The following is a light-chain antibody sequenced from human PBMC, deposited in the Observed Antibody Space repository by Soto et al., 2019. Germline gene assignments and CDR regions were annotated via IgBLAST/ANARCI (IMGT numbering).Light chain of an antibody. Sequence: QSALTQPPSVSGAPGQRVTISCTGSSFNIGAGYDVHWYQQLPGTAPKLLIYGNSNRPSGVPDRFSGSKSGTSASLAITGLQAEGEADYYCQSFDSNLSGSFFGTGTKVTVL. V-gene: IGLV1-40*01. J-gene: IGLJ1*01. CDR2: GNS. CDR1: SFNIGAGYD. CDR3: QSFDSNLSGSF.